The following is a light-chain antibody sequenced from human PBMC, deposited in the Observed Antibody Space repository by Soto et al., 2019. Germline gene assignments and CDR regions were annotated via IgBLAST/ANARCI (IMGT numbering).Light chain of an antibody. CDR2: GAS. Sequence: EIVLTQSPGTLSLSPGERATLSCRASQSVRSTSLVWYQPKPGQAPRLLIYGASSRATGIPDRFSGSGAGTDFTLTISRLEPEDSAVYYCQQYGSSSWTFGQGTRVEIK. V-gene: IGKV3-20*01. CDR1: QSVRSTS. J-gene: IGKJ1*01. CDR3: QQYGSSSWT.